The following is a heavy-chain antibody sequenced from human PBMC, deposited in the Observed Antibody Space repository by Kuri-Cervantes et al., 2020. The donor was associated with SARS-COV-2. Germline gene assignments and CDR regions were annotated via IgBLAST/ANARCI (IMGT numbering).Heavy chain of an antibody. D-gene: IGHD6-13*01. V-gene: IGHV3-9*03. CDR3: AKDKLKYSSSWYGNYFDY. CDR1: GFTFDDYA. J-gene: IGHJ4*02. CDR2: ISWNSGSI. Sequence: GGSLRLSCAASGFTFDDYAMHWVRQAPGKGLEWVSGISWNSGSIGYADSVKGRFTISRDNAKNSLYLQMNSLRAEDMALYYCAKDKLKYSSSWYGNYFDYWGQGTLVTVS.